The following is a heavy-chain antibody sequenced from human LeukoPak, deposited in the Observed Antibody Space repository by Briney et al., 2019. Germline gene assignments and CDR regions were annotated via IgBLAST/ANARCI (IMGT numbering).Heavy chain of an antibody. D-gene: IGHD3-3*01. CDR2: ISWNSGSI. CDR3: AKDNIRRFLGWLFDS. CDR1: GFTFDDYA. Sequence: GGSLRLSCAASGFTFDDYAMHWVRQAPGKGLEWVSYISWNSGSIGYADSVKGRFTISRDNAKNSLYLQMNSLRAEDTALYYCAKDNIRRFLGWLFDSWGQGTLVTVSS. V-gene: IGHV3-9*01. J-gene: IGHJ4*02.